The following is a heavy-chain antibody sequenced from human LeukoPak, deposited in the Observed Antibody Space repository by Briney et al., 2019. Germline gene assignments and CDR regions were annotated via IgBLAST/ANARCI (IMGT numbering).Heavy chain of an antibody. CDR3: AKAFRGLLVDNYSYGMDV. CDR1: GFTFDDYA. V-gene: IGHV3-9*01. D-gene: IGHD3-9*01. J-gene: IGHJ6*02. CDR2: ISWNSGSI. Sequence: GRSLRLSCAASGFTFDDYAMHWVRQAPGKGLEWVSGISWNSGSIGYADSVKGRFTISRDNAKNSLYLQMNSLRAEDTALYYCAKAFRGLLVDNYSYGMDVWGQGTTVTVSS.